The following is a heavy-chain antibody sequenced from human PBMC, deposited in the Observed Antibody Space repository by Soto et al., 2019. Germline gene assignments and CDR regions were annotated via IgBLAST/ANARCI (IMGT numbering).Heavy chain of an antibody. V-gene: IGHV3-21*01. CDR2: ISSSSSYI. D-gene: IGHD6-19*01. CDR3: ARDQGDSSGWYPYYYDGMDV. J-gene: IGHJ6*02. Sequence: GGSLRLSCAASGFTFSSYSMNWVRQAPGKGLEWVSSISSSSSYIYYAVSVKGRFTISRDNAKNSLYLQMNSLRAEDTAVYYCARDQGDSSGWYPYYYDGMDVWGQGTTVTVSS. CDR1: GFTFSSYS.